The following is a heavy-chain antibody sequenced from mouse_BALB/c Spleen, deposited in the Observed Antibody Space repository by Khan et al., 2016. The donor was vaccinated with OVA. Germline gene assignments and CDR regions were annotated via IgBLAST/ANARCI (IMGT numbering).Heavy chain of an antibody. CDR3: ARKNGSDFDY. CDR2: INPHIGET. Sequence: VQLQQSGPELVKPGASVKISCKASGYSFTGYFMNWVMQSHGKSLEWIGRINPHIGETFYNQKFKGKATLTVDESSNTVYMELRSLASEDSAVYYCARKNGSDFDYWGQGTTLTVSS. D-gene: IGHD1-1*01. CDR1: GYSFTGYF. V-gene: IGHV1-20*02. J-gene: IGHJ2*01.